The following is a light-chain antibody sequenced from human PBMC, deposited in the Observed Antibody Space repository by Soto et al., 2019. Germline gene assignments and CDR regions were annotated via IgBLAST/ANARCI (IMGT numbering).Light chain of an antibody. J-gene: IGLJ1*01. Sequence: QAVVTQPPSVSGAPGQRVTISCTGSSSNIGSTYDVQWYQQLPGTAPKLLIHGNTDRPSGVPDRFSGSKSGTSASLAITGLQADDEADYYCQSYDDSLSVHYVFGTGTKLPS. CDR1: SSNIGSTYD. CDR2: GNT. V-gene: IGLV1-40*01. CDR3: QSYDDSLSVHYV.